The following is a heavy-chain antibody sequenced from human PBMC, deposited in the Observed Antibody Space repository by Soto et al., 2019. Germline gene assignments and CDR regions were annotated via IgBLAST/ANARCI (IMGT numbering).Heavy chain of an antibody. CDR2: NHSGST. D-gene: IGHD3-10*01. CDR3: ARGLWFGEQEPHPTDEKDYYYYGMDV. V-gene: IGHV4-34*01. Sequence: NHSGSTNYNPSLKSRVTISVDTSKNQFSLKLSSVTAADTAVYYCARGLWFGEQEPHPTDEKDYYYYGMDVWGQGTTVTVSS. J-gene: IGHJ6*02.